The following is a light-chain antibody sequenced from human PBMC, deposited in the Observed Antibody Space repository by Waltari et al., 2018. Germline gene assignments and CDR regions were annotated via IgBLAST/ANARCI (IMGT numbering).Light chain of an antibody. V-gene: IGLV2-14*03. J-gene: IGLJ2*01. CDR2: DVS. CDR1: DSDIGAYND. CDR3: SSYTRRSTVI. Sequence: QSALAQPASLSGSPGQSIPLSRPGTDSDIGAYNDVPWYQHLPGITPKHLLYDVSERPSGVSDRFSGSKSGKTASLTISGLQPEDAADYYCSSYTRRSTVIFGGGTKLTVV.